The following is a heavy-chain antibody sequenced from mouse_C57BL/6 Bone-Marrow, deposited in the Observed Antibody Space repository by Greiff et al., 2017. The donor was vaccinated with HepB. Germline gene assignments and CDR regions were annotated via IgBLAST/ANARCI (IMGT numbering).Heavy chain of an antibody. CDR2: IYPRSGNT. CDR1: GYTFTSYG. CDR3: ARSTLGYAMDY. J-gene: IGHJ4*01. V-gene: IGHV1-81*01. D-gene: IGHD4-1*01. Sequence: VQLQESGAELARPGASVKLSCKASGYTFTSYGISWVKQRTGQGLEWIGEIYPRSGNTYYNEKFKGKATLTADKSSSTAYMELRSLTSEDSAVYFCARSTLGYAMDYWGQGTSVTVSS.